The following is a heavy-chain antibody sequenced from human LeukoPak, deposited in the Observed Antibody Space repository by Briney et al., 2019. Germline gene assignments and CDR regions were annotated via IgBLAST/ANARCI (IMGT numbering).Heavy chain of an antibody. J-gene: IGHJ5*02. V-gene: IGHV3-48*03. CDR2: ISSSGSTI. D-gene: IGHD6-19*01. CDR1: GFTLSNYE. CDR3: ARDTAYSSGWDP. Sequence: PGGSLRLSCAASGFTLSNYEMNWVRQAPGKGLEWVSYISSSGSTIYYADSVKGRFTISRDNAKNSLYLQMNSLRAEDTAVYYCARDTAYSSGWDPWGQGTLVTVSS.